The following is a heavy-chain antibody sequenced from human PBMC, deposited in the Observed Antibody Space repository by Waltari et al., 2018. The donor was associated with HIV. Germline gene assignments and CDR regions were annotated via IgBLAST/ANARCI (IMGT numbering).Heavy chain of an antibody. V-gene: IGHV3-48*02. D-gene: IGHD6-19*01. Sequence: EVQLVESGGGLVQPGGSMRLSCAGYVFTFSYYSMHWVSQAPVPGLEWISYISSSSSTIYYADSVKGRFTISRDNAENSLYLQMNSLRDEDTAVYYCARDEGIAVAGHGMDVWGQGTTVTVSS. CDR2: ISSSSSTI. CDR3: ARDEGIAVAGHGMDV. J-gene: IGHJ6*02. CDR1: VFTFSYYS.